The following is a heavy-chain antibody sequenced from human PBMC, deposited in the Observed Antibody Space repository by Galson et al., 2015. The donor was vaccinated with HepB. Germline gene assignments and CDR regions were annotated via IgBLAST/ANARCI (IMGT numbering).Heavy chain of an antibody. CDR2: IKQDGSEK. V-gene: IGHV3-7*01. D-gene: IGHD3-22*01. Sequence: SLRLSCAASGFTFSSYWMSWVRQAPGKGLEWVANIKQDGSEKYYVDSVKGRFTISRDNAKNSLYLQMNSLRAEDTAVYYCARGDYYDSSGYYYGPFDYWGQGTLVTVSS. J-gene: IGHJ4*02. CDR1: GFTFSSYW. CDR3: ARGDYYDSSGYYYGPFDY.